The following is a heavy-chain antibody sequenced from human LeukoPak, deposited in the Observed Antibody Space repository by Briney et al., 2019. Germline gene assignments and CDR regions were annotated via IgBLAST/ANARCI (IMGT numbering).Heavy chain of an antibody. D-gene: IGHD4-11*01. CDR1: GGSISSSSYY. V-gene: IGHV4-39*07. J-gene: IGHJ4*02. CDR3: ARLTDYSNYGRVSPIFDY. Sequence: SETLSLTCTVSGGSISSSSYYWGWIRQPPGKGLEWIGSIYYSGSTYYNPSLKSRVTISVDTSKNQFSLKLSSVTAADTAVYYCARLTDYSNYGRVSPIFDYWGQGTLVTVSS. CDR2: IYYSGST.